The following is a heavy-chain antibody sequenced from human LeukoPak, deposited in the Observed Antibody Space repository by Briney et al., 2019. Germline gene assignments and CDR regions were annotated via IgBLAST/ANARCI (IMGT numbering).Heavy chain of an antibody. CDR3: ARRTTLLWFGEYDAFDI. CDR2: IYYSGST. V-gene: IGHV4-59*08. D-gene: IGHD3-10*01. J-gene: IGHJ3*02. CDR1: GGSISSYY. Sequence: SETLSLTCTVSGGSISSYYGSWIRQPPGKGLEWIGYIYYSGSTNYNPSLKSRVTISVDTSKNQFSLKLSSVTAADTAVYYCARRTTLLWFGEYDAFDIWGQGTMVTVSS.